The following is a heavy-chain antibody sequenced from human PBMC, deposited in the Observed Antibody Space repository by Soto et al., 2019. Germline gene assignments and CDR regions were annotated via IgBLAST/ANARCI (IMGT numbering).Heavy chain of an antibody. D-gene: IGHD6-19*01. CDR1: GFSLSTTRVG. CDR3: AHIVVDGLGYYFDY. V-gene: IGHV2-5*02. CDR2: IYWDDDK. J-gene: IGHJ4*02. Sequence: QITLKESGPTLVKPTQTLTLTCSFSGFSLSTTRVGVGWIRQPPGEALEWLALIYWDDDKRYSPSLKTRLTITKDAPKNRVVLTMSDMEPVDTATYYCAHIVVDGLGYYFDYWGQGTLVTVSS.